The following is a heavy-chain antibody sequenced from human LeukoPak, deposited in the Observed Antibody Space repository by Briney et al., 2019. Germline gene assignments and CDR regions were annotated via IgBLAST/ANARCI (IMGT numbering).Heavy chain of an antibody. CDR3: ARDSGKYNSSWTGVGY. V-gene: IGHV1-69*05. D-gene: IGHD6-13*01. Sequence: GSSVKVSGRASGGTFSSYAISWVRQAPGQGLEWMGGIIPIFGTANYAQKFQGRVTITTDESTSTAYMELSSLRSEDTAVYYCARDSGKYNSSWTGVGYWGQGTLVTVSS. CDR1: GGTFSSYA. CDR2: IIPIFGTA. J-gene: IGHJ4*02.